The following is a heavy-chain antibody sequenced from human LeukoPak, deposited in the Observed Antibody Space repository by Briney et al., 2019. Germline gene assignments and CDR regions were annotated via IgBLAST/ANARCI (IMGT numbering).Heavy chain of an antibody. CDR2: ISYGGGNK. J-gene: IGHJ4*02. CDR3: ARGSIMGAGGLGDS. D-gene: IGHD1-26*01. Sequence: GGALRLSCSASGFTFCRYGVHWVGQAPGKGLEGVAVISYGGGNKYYSDAVKGRFTISRDNSKNTVLLEMKSLGAADTAVHYCARGSIMGAGGLGDSWGPGELVTVSS. CDR1: GFTFCRYG. V-gene: IGHV3-30*03.